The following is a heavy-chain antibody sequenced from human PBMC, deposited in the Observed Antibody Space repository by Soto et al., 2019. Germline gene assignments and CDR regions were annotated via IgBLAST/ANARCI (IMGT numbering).Heavy chain of an antibody. V-gene: IGHV4-39*01. CDR3: ARHVRGWQLMLDN. CDR2: IYFSGST. J-gene: IGHJ4*02. D-gene: IGHD6-13*01. Sequence: PSETLSLTCTVSGGSISSSSYYWGWTRQPPGKGLEWIGSIYFSGSTHYNVSLTSRVTISVDTSRNQFSLKLSSVTATDTAVYYCARHVRGWQLMLDNWGQGSLVTVSS. CDR1: GGSISSSSYY.